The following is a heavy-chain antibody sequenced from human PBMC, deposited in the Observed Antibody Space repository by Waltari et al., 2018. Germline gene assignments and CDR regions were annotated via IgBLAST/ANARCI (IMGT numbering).Heavy chain of an antibody. CDR2: IHWNGDSA. Sequence: VVRPGGSLRLSCTASGFTFNNYGLSWVRQGPGKGLEWVCGIHWNGDSASYADSVKGRFTISRDNAENSLHLQMNSLTAEDTALYFCARDYYYDSSGYYGLDPWGQEPWSPSP. D-gene: IGHD3-22*01. CDR1: GFTFNNYG. V-gene: IGHV3-20*04. J-gene: IGHJ5*02. CDR3: ARDYYYDSSGYYGLDP.